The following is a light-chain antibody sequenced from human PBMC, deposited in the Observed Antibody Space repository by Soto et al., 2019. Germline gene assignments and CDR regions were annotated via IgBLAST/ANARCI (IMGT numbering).Light chain of an antibody. CDR2: DDR. V-gene: IGLV3-21*02. CDR1: NIGSKR. Sequence: SYELTQPPSVSVAPGQTARITCGGNNIGSKRVHWYQQKPGQAPVLVVFDDRDRPSGIPERFSGSNSGNTATLTISGVGAGDEADYYCQVWDGFSDHYVFGTGTKV. J-gene: IGLJ1*01. CDR3: QVWDGFSDHYV.